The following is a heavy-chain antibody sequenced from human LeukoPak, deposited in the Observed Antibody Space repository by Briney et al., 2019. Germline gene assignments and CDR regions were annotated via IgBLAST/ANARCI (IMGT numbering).Heavy chain of an antibody. CDR3: AKGLIS. J-gene: IGHJ5*02. Sequence: PGGSLRLSCAASGFTLSDYGMHWVRQAPGKGLEWVAFVRYDGSYNYYANSVKGRFTISRDNSKNTLYLQMNSLRAEDTAIYYCAKGLISWGQGTLVTVSS. V-gene: IGHV3-30*02. CDR1: GFTLSDYG. CDR2: VRYDGSYN.